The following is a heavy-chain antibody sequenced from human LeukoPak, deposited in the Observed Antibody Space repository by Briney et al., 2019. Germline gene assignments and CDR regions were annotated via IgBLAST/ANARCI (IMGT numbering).Heavy chain of an antibody. D-gene: IGHD2-2*01. J-gene: IGHJ4*02. CDR2: VRYDESTK. CDR3: AKDVPAAYFDY. CDR1: GFTFSNYG. Sequence: PGESLRLSCAASGFTFSNYGMHWVRQAPGKGLEWVAFVRYDESTKFYADSVKGRFTISRDNSKTTLYLQMNSLRAEDTAVYYCAKDVPAAYFDYWGQGTLVTVSS. V-gene: IGHV3-30*02.